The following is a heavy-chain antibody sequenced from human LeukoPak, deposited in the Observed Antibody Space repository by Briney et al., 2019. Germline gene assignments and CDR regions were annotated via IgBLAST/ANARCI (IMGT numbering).Heavy chain of an antibody. CDR2: IYYSGST. CDR3: ARTRTMVRGVIIPYYFDY. CDR1: GGSISSGSYY. D-gene: IGHD3-10*01. Sequence: SETLSLTCTVSGGSISSGSYYWSWIRQPAGKGLEWIGYIYYSGSTNYNPSLKSRVTISVDTSKNQFSLKLSSVTAADTAVYYCARTRTMVRGVIIPYYFDYWGQGTLVTVSS. V-gene: IGHV4-61*10. J-gene: IGHJ4*02.